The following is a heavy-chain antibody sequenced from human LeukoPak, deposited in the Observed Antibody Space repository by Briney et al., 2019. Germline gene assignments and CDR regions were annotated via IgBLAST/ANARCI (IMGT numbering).Heavy chain of an antibody. J-gene: IGHJ4*02. Sequence: PSETLSLTCTVSGDSISVYYWSWIRQPPGKGLEWIGYIYYNGNSIYNPSLKRRVSISTDTSKNQVFLQLRSLTAADTAMYYCARSPRGVGVTALDYWGQGTLVTVSS. CDR3: ARSPRGVGVTALDY. V-gene: IGHV4-59*01. CDR2: IYYNGNS. CDR1: GDSISVYY. D-gene: IGHD1-26*01.